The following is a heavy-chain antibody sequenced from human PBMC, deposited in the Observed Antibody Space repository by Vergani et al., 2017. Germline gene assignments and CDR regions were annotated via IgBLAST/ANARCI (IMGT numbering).Heavy chain of an antibody. V-gene: IGHV4-34*01. D-gene: IGHD3-3*01. CDR1: GGSFSGYY. Sequence: QVQLQQWGAGLLKPSETLSLTCAVYGGSFSGYYWSWIRQPPGKGLEWIGEINHSGSTNYNPSLKSRVTISVDTSKNQFSLKLSSVTAADTAVYYCARGLAYYDFWSGYHDSYYYGMDVWGQGTTVTVSS. CDR2: INHSGST. CDR3: ARGLAYYDFWSGYHDSYYYGMDV. J-gene: IGHJ6*02.